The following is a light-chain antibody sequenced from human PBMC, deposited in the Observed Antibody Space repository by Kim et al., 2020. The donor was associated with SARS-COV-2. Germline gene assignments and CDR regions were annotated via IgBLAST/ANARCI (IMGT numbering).Light chain of an antibody. CDR1: KLGDKY. CDR2: EDN. Sequence: VSPGQTASITCSGDKLGDKYACWYQQKPGQSPVLVIYEDNKRPSGIPERFSGSNSGNTATLTISGTQAMDEADYYCQAWDSSTAVFGTGTKVTVL. V-gene: IGLV3-1*01. J-gene: IGLJ1*01. CDR3: QAWDSSTAV.